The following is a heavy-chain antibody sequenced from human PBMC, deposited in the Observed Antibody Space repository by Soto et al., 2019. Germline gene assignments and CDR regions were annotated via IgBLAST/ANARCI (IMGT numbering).Heavy chain of an antibody. D-gene: IGHD6-19*01. J-gene: IGHJ6*02. CDR2: IYYSGST. CDR3: ARDRGWSRYYYGMDV. Sequence: SETLSLTCTVSGGSISSYYWSWILQPPGKGLEWIGYIYYSGSTNYNPSLKSRVTISVDTSKNQFSLKLSSVTAADTAVYYCARDRGWSRYYYGMDVWGQGTTVTVSS. V-gene: IGHV4-59*01. CDR1: GGSISSYY.